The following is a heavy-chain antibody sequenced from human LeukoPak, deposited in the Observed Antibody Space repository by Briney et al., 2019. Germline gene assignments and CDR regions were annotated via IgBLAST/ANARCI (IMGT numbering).Heavy chain of an antibody. V-gene: IGHV1-69*05. J-gene: IGHJ4*02. CDR3: ARRGDGCNRYYFDY. CDR2: IIPSFGTA. Sequence: ASVKVSCKASGGTFSSYAISWVRQAPGQGLEWMGGIIPSFGTASYAQKFQGRVTITTDESTSTAYMELSSLRSEDTAVYYCARRGDGCNRYYFDYWGQGTLVTVSS. CDR1: GGTFSSYA. D-gene: IGHD5-24*01.